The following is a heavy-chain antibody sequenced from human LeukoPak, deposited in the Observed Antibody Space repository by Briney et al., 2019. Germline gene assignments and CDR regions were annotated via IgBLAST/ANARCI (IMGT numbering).Heavy chain of an antibody. Sequence: SVKVSCKASGGTFSSYTISWVRQAPGQGLEWMGRIIPILGIANYAQKFQGGVTLTADKSTSTAYMELSSVRSEDTAVYYCASTARWVGAEGGAFDIWGQGTMVTVCS. D-gene: IGHD1-26*01. V-gene: IGHV1-69*02. CDR2: IIPILGIA. J-gene: IGHJ3*02. CDR3: ASTARWVGAEGGAFDI. CDR1: GGTFSSYT.